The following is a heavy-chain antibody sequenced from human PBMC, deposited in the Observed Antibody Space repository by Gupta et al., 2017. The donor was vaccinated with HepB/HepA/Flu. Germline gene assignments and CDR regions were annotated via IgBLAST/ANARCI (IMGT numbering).Heavy chain of an antibody. J-gene: IGHJ3*01. Sequence: QITLKESGPTLVTPTQTLTLTCTVSGFSLSTNEVGVGWIRQPPGKALEWLALVYWDDAKRYSPSLNSRLTITKDTSKNQVVLTMTDMDPVDTATYYCAHRLDVNDAFDVWGQGTMVTVSS. CDR2: VYWDDAK. D-gene: IGHD3-10*02. CDR3: AHRLDVNDAFDV. V-gene: IGHV2-5*02. CDR1: GFSLSTNEVG.